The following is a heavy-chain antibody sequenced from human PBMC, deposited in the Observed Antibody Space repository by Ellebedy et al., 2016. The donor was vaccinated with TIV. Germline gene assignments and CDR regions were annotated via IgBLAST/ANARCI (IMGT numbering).Heavy chain of an antibody. Sequence: PGGSLRLSCTASGFTLVDYAMSWVRQAPEKGLEWVGFIRSKAYGRTTEYAASVRGRFTISRDDSKNIAYLQMNSLRTEDTAVYYCTRGYCSSTNNCYWGQGTLVTVSS. CDR2: IRSKAYGRTT. D-gene: IGHD2-2*01. CDR1: GFTLVDYA. V-gene: IGHV3-49*04. J-gene: IGHJ4*02. CDR3: TRGYCSSTNNCY.